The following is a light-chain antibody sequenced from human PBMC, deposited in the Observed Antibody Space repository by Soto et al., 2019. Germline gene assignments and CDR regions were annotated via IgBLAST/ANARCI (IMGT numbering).Light chain of an antibody. V-gene: IGKV1-9*01. J-gene: IGKJ2*01. CDR3: QQLNSYPDT. CDR1: QGISSY. CDR2: AAS. Sequence: IQLTQSPSSLSASVGDRVTITCRASQGISSYLAWYQQKPGKAPKLLIYAASTLQSGVPSRFSGSGSGTDFTLTSSSLQPEDFATYYCQQLNSYPDTFGQGTKLEIK.